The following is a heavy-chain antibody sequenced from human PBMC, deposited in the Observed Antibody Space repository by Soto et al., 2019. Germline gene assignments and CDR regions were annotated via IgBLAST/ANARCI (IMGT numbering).Heavy chain of an antibody. D-gene: IGHD6-13*01. CDR2: IKQDGSEK. CDR3: ARDEFVAAGHFDY. CDR1: DGSFSGYY. Sequence: ETLSLTCAVYDGSFSGYYWTWIRQPPGKGLEWVANIKQDGSEKYYVDSVKGRFTISRDNAKNSLYLQMNSLRAEDTAVYYCARDEFVAAGHFDYWGQGTLVTVSS. V-gene: IGHV3-7*01. J-gene: IGHJ4*02.